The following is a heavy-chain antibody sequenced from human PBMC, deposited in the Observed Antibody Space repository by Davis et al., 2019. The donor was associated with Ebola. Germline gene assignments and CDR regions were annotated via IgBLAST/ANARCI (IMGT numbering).Heavy chain of an antibody. V-gene: IGHV3-23*01. CDR2: TSVRSIT. CDR1: GFIFSSYA. J-gene: IGHJ5*02. CDR3: AKVHPPTTVTTGWFDP. Sequence: PGGSLRLSCAASGFIFSSYAMSWVRQAPGKVLEWVSSTSVRSITYHADSVKGRFTISRDNSKNTLYLQMNSLRAEGTAVYYCAKVHPPTTVTTGWFDPWGQGTLVTVSS. D-gene: IGHD4-17*01.